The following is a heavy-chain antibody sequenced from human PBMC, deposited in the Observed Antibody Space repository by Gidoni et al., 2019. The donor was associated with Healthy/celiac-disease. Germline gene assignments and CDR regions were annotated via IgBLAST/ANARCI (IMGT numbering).Heavy chain of an antibody. CDR3: ARGREYDFWSVYYFDY. D-gene: IGHD3-3*01. V-gene: IGHV1-2*04. J-gene: IGHJ4*02. Sequence: QVQLVQSGAEVKKPWASVKVSCKASGYTFPVYYMHWVRQPPGPGLEWMGWINPNSGGTNYAQKCQGWVTMTRDTSISTAYMELSRLRSDDTAVYYCARGREYDFWSVYYFDYWGQGTLVTVSS. CDR2: INPNSGGT. CDR1: GYTFPVYY.